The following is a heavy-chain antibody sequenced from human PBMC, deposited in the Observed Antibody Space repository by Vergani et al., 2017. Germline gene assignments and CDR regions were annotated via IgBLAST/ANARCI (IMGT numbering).Heavy chain of an antibody. CDR3: ARGRDDPYCYYYMDV. D-gene: IGHD2-21*01. V-gene: IGHV4-34*01. Sequence: QVQLQQWGAGLLKPSETLSLTCAVYGGSFSGYYWSWIRQPPGKGLEWIGEINHSGSTNYNPSLKSRVTISVDTSKNQFSLKLSSVTAADTAVYYCARGRDDPYCYYYMDVWGKGTTVTVSS. CDR1: GGSFSGYY. CDR2: INHSGST. J-gene: IGHJ6*03.